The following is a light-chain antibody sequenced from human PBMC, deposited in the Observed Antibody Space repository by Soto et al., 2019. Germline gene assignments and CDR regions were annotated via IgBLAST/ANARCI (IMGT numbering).Light chain of an antibody. Sequence: IVMTQSPATLAFSPWDTATLSCRASQSLSGNLAWYQQKPGQAPRLLIFRASTRATGVPARFSGRGSGTDFTLTISGLQSEDFAVYYCQQYSNWPPWTFGPGTKVDIK. CDR3: QQYSNWPPWT. V-gene: IGKV3-15*01. CDR2: RAS. J-gene: IGKJ1*01. CDR1: QSLSGN.